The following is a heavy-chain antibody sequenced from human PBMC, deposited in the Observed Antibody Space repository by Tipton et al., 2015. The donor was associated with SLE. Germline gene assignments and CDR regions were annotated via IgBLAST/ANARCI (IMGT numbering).Heavy chain of an antibody. CDR3: ARGANLKWSFEY. CDR1: GYTFTTYD. Sequence: QLVQSGAEVKKPGASVKVSCKASGYTFTTYDINWVRQAPGQGLEWMGWVSPYNGNTYYAQKLQGRVTMTTDTSTKTAYMELRSLRSDDTAMYYCARGANLKWSFEYWGQGTLVTVSS. J-gene: IGHJ4*02. D-gene: IGHD2-15*01. V-gene: IGHV1-18*01. CDR2: VSPYNGNT.